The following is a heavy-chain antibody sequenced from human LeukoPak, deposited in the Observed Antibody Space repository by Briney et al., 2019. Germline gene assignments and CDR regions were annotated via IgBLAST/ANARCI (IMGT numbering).Heavy chain of an antibody. V-gene: IGHV3-23*01. CDR1: GFTFSSYA. CDR2: ISGSGGRT. Sequence: GGSLRLSCAASGFTFSSYAMSWVRQAPGKGLEWVSAISGSGGRTYYADSVKGRFTISRDNSKNTLDLQMNSLRAEYTAVYYCAAADPHDSSGYYYVRAFDIWGQGTLVTVSS. CDR3: AAADPHDSSGYYYVRAFDI. D-gene: IGHD3-22*01. J-gene: IGHJ3*02.